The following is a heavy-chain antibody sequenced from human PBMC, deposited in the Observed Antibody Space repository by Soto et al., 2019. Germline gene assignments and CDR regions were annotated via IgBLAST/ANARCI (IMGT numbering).Heavy chain of an antibody. Sequence: GGSLRLSCAASGFTFSSYSMKWVRQAPGKGLEWVSSISSSSSYIYYADSVKGRFTISRDNSKNMLYLQMSSLRAEDTALYYCARLDYSSSRNCGQGTLVTVSS. CDR2: ISSSSSYI. D-gene: IGHD6-13*01. J-gene: IGHJ4*02. V-gene: IGHV3-21*04. CDR1: GFTFSSYS. CDR3: ARLDYSSSRN.